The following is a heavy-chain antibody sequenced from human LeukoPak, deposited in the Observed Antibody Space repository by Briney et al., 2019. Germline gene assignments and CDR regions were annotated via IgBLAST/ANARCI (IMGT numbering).Heavy chain of an antibody. CDR3: KSGGAAPGSFDY. Sequence: PGGSLRLSCAASGFTFSSYWMSWMRQAPGKGLEWEANIKYDGNEEYYVDSVRGRFTISRDNAKNSLYLQLNSLRVEDTAVYYCKSGGAAPGSFDYWGQGTLVTVSP. CDR2: IKYDGNEE. D-gene: IGHD1-1*01. J-gene: IGHJ4*02. CDR1: GFTFSSYW. V-gene: IGHV3-7*01.